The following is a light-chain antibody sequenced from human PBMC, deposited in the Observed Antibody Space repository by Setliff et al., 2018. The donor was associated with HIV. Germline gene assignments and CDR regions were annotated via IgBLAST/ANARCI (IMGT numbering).Light chain of an antibody. CDR2: EVS. V-gene: IGLV2-14*01. CDR3: SSYTNSVTVV. Sequence: QSALTQPASVSGSPGQSITISCTGTSGYVGFYNFVSWYQLHPGKAPKLIIYEVSNRPSGVSNRFSGSKSGNTASLTISGLQPEDGADYYCSSYTNSVTVVFGTGTKVTVL. CDR1: SGYVGFYNF. J-gene: IGLJ1*01.